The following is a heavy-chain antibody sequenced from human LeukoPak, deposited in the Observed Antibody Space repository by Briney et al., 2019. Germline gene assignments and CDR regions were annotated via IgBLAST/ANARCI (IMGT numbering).Heavy chain of an antibody. Sequence: SETLSLTCTVSGGSISSSSYYWGWIRQPPGKGLEWIGSIYYSGSTYYNPSLKSRVTISVDTSKNQFSLKLSSVTAADTAVYYCARHSYSSSRYAFDYWGQGTLVTVSS. J-gene: IGHJ4*02. CDR1: GGSISSSSYY. V-gene: IGHV4-39*01. CDR3: ARHSYSSSRYAFDY. D-gene: IGHD6-13*01. CDR2: IYYSGST.